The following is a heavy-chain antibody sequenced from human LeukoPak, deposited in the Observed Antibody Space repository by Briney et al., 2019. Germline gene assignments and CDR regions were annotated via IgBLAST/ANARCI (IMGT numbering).Heavy chain of an antibody. Sequence: NSGGSLRLSCAASGFTFSSYTINWVRQAPGKGLEWVGRIKSKTDGGTTDYVAPVKGRFTISRDDSKNTLYLQMNSLKTEDTAVYYCTTDYQIAVAGPPGDDAFDIWGQGTMVTVSS. J-gene: IGHJ3*02. V-gene: IGHV3-15*01. D-gene: IGHD6-19*01. CDR3: TTDYQIAVAGPPGDDAFDI. CDR1: GFTFSSYT. CDR2: IKSKTDGGTT.